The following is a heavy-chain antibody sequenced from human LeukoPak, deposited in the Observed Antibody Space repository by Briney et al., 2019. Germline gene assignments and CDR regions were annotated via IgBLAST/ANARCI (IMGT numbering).Heavy chain of an antibody. CDR1: GGSISSYY. CDR3: ARGGGPLGYCSSTSCYTGIGTVDY. V-gene: IGHV4-59*01. Sequence: SETLSLTCTVSGGSISSYYWSWIRQPPGKGLEWIGYIYYSGSTNYNPSLKSRVTISVDTSKNRFSLKLSSVTAADTAVYYCARGGGPLGYCSSTSCYTGIGTVDYWGQGTLVTVSS. J-gene: IGHJ4*02. D-gene: IGHD2-2*02. CDR2: IYYSGST.